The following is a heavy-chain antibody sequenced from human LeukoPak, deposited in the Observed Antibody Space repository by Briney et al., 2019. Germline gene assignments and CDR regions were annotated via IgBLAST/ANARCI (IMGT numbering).Heavy chain of an antibody. Sequence: SETLSLTCTVSGDSISGYFWSWIRQTPGKGLEWIGYIHYSGATNYNPSLKSRVTISVDTSKNQFSLKLNSVTAADTAVYYCARGYYYCDYWGQGTLVTVSS. D-gene: IGHD3-22*01. J-gene: IGHJ4*02. CDR3: ARGYYYCDY. CDR1: GDSISGYF. CDR2: IHYSGAT. V-gene: IGHV4-59*12.